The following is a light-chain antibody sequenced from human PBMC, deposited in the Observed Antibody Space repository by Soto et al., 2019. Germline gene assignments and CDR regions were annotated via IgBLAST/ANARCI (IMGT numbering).Light chain of an antibody. CDR1: SSNIGSNT. Sequence: QSVLTQPPSASGTPGQRVTISCSGSSSNIGSNTVNWYQQLPGTAPKLLIYSNNQRPSGVPDRFSGSKSGTSASLAISGLQSEDEADYYCAAWDDSLNGVVFGGGTKLNV. V-gene: IGLV1-44*01. CDR2: SNN. J-gene: IGLJ2*01. CDR3: AAWDDSLNGVV.